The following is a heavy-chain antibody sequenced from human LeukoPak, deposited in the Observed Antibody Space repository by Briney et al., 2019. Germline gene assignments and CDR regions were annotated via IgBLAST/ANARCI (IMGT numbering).Heavy chain of an antibody. Sequence: GESRKISCKASGYSFTNYWSGWGRQIPGKGLEWMGTIYLGDSDNRYRPSFQGQVTISADKSTSTAYLQWGRLKASDTAMYYCVRLGLETYDSRGYYYFDYWGQGALVTVSS. J-gene: IGHJ4*02. CDR1: GYSFTNYW. V-gene: IGHV5-51*01. CDR2: IYLGDSDN. CDR3: VRLGLETYDSRGYYYFDY. D-gene: IGHD3-22*01.